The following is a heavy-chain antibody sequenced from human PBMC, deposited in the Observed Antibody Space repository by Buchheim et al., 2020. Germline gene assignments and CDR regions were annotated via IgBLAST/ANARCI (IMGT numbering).Heavy chain of an antibody. CDR2: IWYDGSNK. J-gene: IGHJ4*02. V-gene: IGHV3-33*01. Sequence: QVQLVESGGGVVQPGRSLRLSCAASGFTFSSYGMHWVRQAPGKGLEWVAVIWYDGSNKYYADSVKGRFTISRDNSKNTLYLQRNSLRAEDTAVYYCAGDGGKQLVFALDFDDWGQGTL. D-gene: IGHD6-6*01. CDR1: GFTFSSYG. CDR3: AGDGGKQLVFALDFDD.